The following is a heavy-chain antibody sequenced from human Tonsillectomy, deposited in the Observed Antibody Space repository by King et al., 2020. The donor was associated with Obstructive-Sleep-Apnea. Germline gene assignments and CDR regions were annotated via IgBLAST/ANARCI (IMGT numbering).Heavy chain of an antibody. V-gene: IGHV3-30*04. CDR2: ISYDGINK. CDR1: GFTFSDYA. J-gene: IGHJ2*01. D-gene: IGHD3-3*01. Sequence: VQLVESGGGVVQPGRSLRLSCAASGFTFSDYAMHWVRQAPGKGLEWVSVISYDGINKYYADSVEGRFTISRDNSKNTLYLQMNSLRAEDTAVYYCTRDPELYHFSSASKYFDLWGRGTLVTVSS. CDR3: TRDPELYHFSSASKYFDL.